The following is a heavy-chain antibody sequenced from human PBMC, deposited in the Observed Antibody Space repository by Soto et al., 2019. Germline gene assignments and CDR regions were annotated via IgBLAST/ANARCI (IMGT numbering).Heavy chain of an antibody. J-gene: IGHJ6*02. D-gene: IGHD3-10*01. CDR2: IYYSGST. V-gene: IGHV4-39*01. CDR1: GGSISSSSYY. CDR3: ARRRGSGMWWVDV. Sequence: QLQLQESGPGLVKPSETLSLTCTVSGGSISSSSYYWGWIRQPPGKGLEWIGSIYYSGSTYYNPSLKSRVTISVDTSKNQFSLKLSSVTAADTAVYYCARRRGSGMWWVDVWGQGTTVTVSS.